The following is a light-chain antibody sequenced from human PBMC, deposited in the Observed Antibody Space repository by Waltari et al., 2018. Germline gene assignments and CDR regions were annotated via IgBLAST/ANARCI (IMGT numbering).Light chain of an antibody. Sequence: QSALTQPPSASGSPGQPVTISCTGRSSAVGPYNSFSCYQQHPGKPPTPTLYEVTKRPSGVPDRFSGSKSGNTASLTVSGLQAEDEADYYCSSYGGRANWVFGGGTKLTVL. CDR2: EVT. CDR3: SSYGGRANWV. V-gene: IGLV2-8*01. J-gene: IGLJ3*02. CDR1: SSAVGPYNS.